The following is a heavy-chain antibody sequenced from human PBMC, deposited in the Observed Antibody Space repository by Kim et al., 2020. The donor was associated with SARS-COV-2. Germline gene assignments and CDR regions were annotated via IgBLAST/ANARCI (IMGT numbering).Heavy chain of an antibody. CDR1: GFTFNSYG. D-gene: IGHD4-17*01. CDR3: AKVPLPYGAMGFDY. Sequence: GGSLRLSFAASGFTFNSYGMHWVRQAPGKGLEWVAVISFDGSNKFYADSVKGRFTISRDNSKNTLYLQMNSLRVEDTAVYYCAKVPLPYGAMGFDYWGQG. V-gene: IGHV3-30*18. J-gene: IGHJ4*02. CDR2: ISFDGSNK.